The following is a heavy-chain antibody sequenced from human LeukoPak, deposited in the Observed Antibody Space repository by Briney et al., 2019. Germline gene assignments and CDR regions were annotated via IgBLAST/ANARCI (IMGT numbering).Heavy chain of an antibody. CDR3: ARDFEYYDSSGCYLDFDY. Sequence: GGSLRLSCAASGFTFSSYSMNWVRQAPGKGLEWVSSISSSSSYIYYADSVKGRFTISRDNAKNSLYLQMNSLRAEDTAVYYCARDFEYYDSSGCYLDFDYWGQGTLVTVSS. CDR1: GFTFSSYS. J-gene: IGHJ4*02. V-gene: IGHV3-21*01. D-gene: IGHD3-22*01. CDR2: ISSSSSYI.